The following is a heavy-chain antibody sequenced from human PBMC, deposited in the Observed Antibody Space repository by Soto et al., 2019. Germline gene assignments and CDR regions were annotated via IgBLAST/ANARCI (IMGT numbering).Heavy chain of an antibody. CDR2: MSHSGGT. J-gene: IGHJ3*02. CDR1: GGFVSSGSYY. Sequence: QVQLQQWGAGLLKPSETLSLTCAVYGGFVSSGSYYWSWIRQPPGKALEWIGEMSHSGGTHFNPSLKRRVTISVDTSKNQFSLEMSSVTAADTALYYCARVERGTATTVVDAFDIWGPGTMVTVSS. D-gene: IGHD1-1*01. CDR3: ARVERGTATTVVDAFDI. V-gene: IGHV4-34*01.